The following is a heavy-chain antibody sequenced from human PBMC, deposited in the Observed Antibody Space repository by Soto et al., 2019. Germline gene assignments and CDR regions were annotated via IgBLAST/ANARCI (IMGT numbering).Heavy chain of an antibody. CDR2: IIPIFGTA. Sequence: SVKVSCKASGGTFSSYAISWVRQAPGQGLEWMGGIIPIFGTANYAQKFQGRVTITADESTSTAYMELSSLRSEDTAVYYCARDRKGCSSTSCYPTPLAVWGQGTTVTVS. J-gene: IGHJ6*02. V-gene: IGHV1-69*13. CDR3: ARDRKGCSSTSCYPTPLAV. CDR1: GGTFSSYA. D-gene: IGHD2-2*01.